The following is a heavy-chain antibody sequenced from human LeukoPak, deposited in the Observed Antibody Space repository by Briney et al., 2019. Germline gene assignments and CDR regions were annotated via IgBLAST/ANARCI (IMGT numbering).Heavy chain of an antibody. CDR3: ANGGAVAHFSKRHLYYYGMDV. V-gene: IGHV3-23*01. CDR1: GFTFSSYA. CDR2: ISGSGGSP. Sequence: GGSLRLSCVASGFTFSSYAMSWVRQAPGRGLEWVSAISGSGGSPYYAHSVKGRFTISRDNSKNTLYLQMNSLRAEDTAVYYCANGGAVAHFSKRHLYYYGMDVWGQGTTVTVSS. D-gene: IGHD2-15*01. J-gene: IGHJ6*02.